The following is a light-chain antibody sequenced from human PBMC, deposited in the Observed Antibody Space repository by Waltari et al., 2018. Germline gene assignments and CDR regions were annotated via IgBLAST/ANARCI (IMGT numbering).Light chain of an antibody. CDR1: SSDVGNYNL. CDR3: CSYAGLGIYV. CDR2: EVT. V-gene: IGLV2-23*02. J-gene: IGLJ1*01. Sequence: QSGLTHPASVSGSPGQSFTIYCTGPSSDVGNYNLVPWYQQYPGKAPNLSVYEVTRRSSGVSDRFSGSKSGNTASLTIYGLQAEDEADYYCCSYAGLGIYVFGTGTKVTVL.